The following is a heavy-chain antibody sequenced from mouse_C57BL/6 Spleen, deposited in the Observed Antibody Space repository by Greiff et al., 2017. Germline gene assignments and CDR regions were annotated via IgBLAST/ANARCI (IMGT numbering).Heavy chain of an antibody. Sequence: EVKLVESGGGLVKPGGSLKLSCAASGFTFSSYAMSWVRQTPEKRLEWVATISAGGSYTYYPDNVKGRFTISRDNAKNNLYLQMSHLKSEDTAMYYCARDRELRRHDYWGQGTTLTVSS. V-gene: IGHV5-4*01. CDR2: ISAGGSYT. CDR1: GFTFSSYA. CDR3: ARDRELRRHDY. D-gene: IGHD3-2*02. J-gene: IGHJ2*01.